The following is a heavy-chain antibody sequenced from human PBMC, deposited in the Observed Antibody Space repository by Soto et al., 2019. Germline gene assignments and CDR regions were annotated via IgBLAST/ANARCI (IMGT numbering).Heavy chain of an antibody. CDR2: LIPLFGTS. V-gene: IGHV1-69*06. Sequence: QVQLVQSGAEVKKPGSSVKVSCEASGGTFTGHAISWVRQAHGQGPEWMGGLIPLFGTSQHAQNFQGRLTITADKATSTAYMELTSLRFEDTAIYYCARGPNWGYRFDSWGQGTLVTFSS. J-gene: IGHJ4*02. CDR1: GGTFTGHA. D-gene: IGHD7-27*01. CDR3: ARGPNWGYRFDS.